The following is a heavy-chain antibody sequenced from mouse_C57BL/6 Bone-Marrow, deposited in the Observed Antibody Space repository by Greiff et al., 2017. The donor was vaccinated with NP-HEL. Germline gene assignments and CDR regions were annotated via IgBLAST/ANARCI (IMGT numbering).Heavy chain of an antibody. D-gene: IGHD1-1*01. Sequence: EVQLQQSGAELVRPGASVKLSCTASGFNIKDYYMHWVKQRPEQGLEWIGRIDPEDGDTEYAPKFQGKATMTADTSSNTAYLQLSSLTSEDTAVYYCTTPNLLLPPWFAYWGQGTLVTVSA. CDR1: GFNIKDYY. J-gene: IGHJ3*01. V-gene: IGHV14-1*01. CDR3: TTPNLLLPPWFAY. CDR2: IDPEDGDT.